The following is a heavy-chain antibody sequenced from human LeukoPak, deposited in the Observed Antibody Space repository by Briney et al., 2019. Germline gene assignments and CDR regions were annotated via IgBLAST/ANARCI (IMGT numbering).Heavy chain of an antibody. D-gene: IGHD2-15*01. CDR1: GFTFSDYY. CDR3: ARELGYCSGGSCYSDY. J-gene: IGHJ4*02. CDR2: ISSSSSYT. V-gene: IGHV3-11*06. Sequence: GGSLRLSCAASGFTFSDYYMSWIRQAPGKGLEWVSYISSSSSYTNYADSVKGRFTISGDNAKNSLYLQMNSLRAEDTAVYYCARELGYCSGGSCYSDYWGQGTLVTVSS.